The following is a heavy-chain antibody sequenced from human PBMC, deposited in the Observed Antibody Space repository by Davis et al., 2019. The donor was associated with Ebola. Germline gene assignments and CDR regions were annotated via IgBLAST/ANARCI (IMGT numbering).Heavy chain of an antibody. CDR3: AKGPKSGSLDY. Sequence: GESLKISCAASGFTFSSYAMSWVRQAPGKGLEWVSAIAGSGGSTYHADSVKGRFTISRDNSKNTLYLQMNSLRADDTAVYYCAKGPKSGSLDYWGQGTLVTVSS. D-gene: IGHD1-26*01. J-gene: IGHJ4*02. V-gene: IGHV3-23*01. CDR2: IAGSGGST. CDR1: GFTFSSYA.